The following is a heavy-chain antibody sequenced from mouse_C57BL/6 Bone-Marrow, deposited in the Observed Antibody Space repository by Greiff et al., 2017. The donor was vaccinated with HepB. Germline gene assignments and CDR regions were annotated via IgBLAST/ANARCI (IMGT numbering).Heavy chain of an antibody. Sequence: EVKLVESGAELVRPGASVKLSCTASGFNIKDDYMHWVKQRPEQGLEWIGWIDPENGDTEYASKFQGKATITADTSSNTAYLQLSSLTSEDTAVYYCTTYYYDYEGAMDYWGQGTSVTVSS. V-gene: IGHV14-4*01. D-gene: IGHD2-4*01. J-gene: IGHJ4*01. CDR3: TTYYYDYEGAMDY. CDR2: IDPENGDT. CDR1: GFNIKDDY.